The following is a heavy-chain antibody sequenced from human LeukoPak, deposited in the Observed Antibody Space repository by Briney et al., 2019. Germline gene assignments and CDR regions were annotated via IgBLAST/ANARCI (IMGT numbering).Heavy chain of an antibody. CDR2: IYYSGST. J-gene: IGHJ3*02. V-gene: IGHV4-59*01. CDR1: GGSISSYY. CDR3: ARRTRIADAFDI. Sequence: SETLCLTCTVSGGSISSYYWSWIRQPPGKGLEWTGYIYYSGSTNYNPSLKSRVTISVDTSKNQFSLKLSSVTAADTAVYYCARRTRIADAFDIWGQGTMVTVSS. D-gene: IGHD2/OR15-2a*01.